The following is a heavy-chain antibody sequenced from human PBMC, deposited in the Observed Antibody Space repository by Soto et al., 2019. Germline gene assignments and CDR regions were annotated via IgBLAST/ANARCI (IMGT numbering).Heavy chain of an antibody. Sequence: QVQLVQSGAEVKKPGSSVKVSCKASGCTFSSYAISWVRQAPGQGLEWMGGISPIFGTANYAQKFQGRVTITADESTSTAYMELSSLRSEDTAVYYCARDGGYYGSGSYYNPNWFDPWGQGTLVTVSS. CDR1: GCTFSSYA. D-gene: IGHD3-10*01. V-gene: IGHV1-69*01. CDR2: ISPIFGTA. CDR3: ARDGGYYGSGSYYNPNWFDP. J-gene: IGHJ5*02.